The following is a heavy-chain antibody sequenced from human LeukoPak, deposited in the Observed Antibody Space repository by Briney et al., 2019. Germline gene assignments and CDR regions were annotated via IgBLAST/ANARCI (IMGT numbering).Heavy chain of an antibody. Sequence: GGSLRLSCAASGFTVSNNYLGWVRQAPGEGLEWVSISYSDSNTNYADSVKGRFTISRDTSQNTLSLQMNSLRAEDTAVYYCVRKNRDFNAAFDIWGQGTVVTVSS. D-gene: IGHD2-21*02. J-gene: IGHJ3*02. V-gene: IGHV3-53*01. CDR2: SYSDSNT. CDR3: VRKNRDFNAAFDI. CDR1: GFTVSNNY.